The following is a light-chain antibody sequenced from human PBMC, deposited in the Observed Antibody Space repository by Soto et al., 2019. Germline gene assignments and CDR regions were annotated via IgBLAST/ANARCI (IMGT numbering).Light chain of an antibody. J-gene: IGKJ2*01. CDR3: QQYSNWPPYT. V-gene: IGKV3-15*01. Sequence: EILMTQSPATLSVSPGERATLSCRASQSVSSNLAWYQQKPGQAPRLLIYGASSRATGIPARFSGGGSGTEFTLTLSSLQPEDFAVYYCQQYSNWPPYTFGQGAKLEIK. CDR2: GAS. CDR1: QSVSSN.